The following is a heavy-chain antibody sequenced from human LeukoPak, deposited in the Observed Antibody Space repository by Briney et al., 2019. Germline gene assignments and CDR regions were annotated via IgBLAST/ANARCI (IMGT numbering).Heavy chain of an antibody. Sequence: ASVKVSCKASGGTFSSYAISWVRQAPGQGLEWMGGIIPIFGTANYAQKFQGRVTITADESTSTAYMELSSLRSEDTAVYYCARDLGYYDSSGYYQTVYYDMDVWGQGTTVTVSS. J-gene: IGHJ6*02. CDR1: GGTFSSYA. V-gene: IGHV1-69*13. CDR3: ARDLGYYDSSGYYQTVYYDMDV. D-gene: IGHD3-22*01. CDR2: IIPIFGTA.